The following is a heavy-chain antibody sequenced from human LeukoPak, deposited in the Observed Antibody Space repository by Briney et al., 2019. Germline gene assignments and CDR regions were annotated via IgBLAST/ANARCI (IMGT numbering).Heavy chain of an antibody. V-gene: IGHV3-23*01. CDR2: ISGSGGST. D-gene: IGHD2-15*01. Sequence: TGGSLRLSCAASGFTFSSYAMSWVRQAPGKGLEWVSAISGSGGSTYYADSVKGRFTISRDNSKNTLYLQMNSLRAEDTAVYYCAKDQRPYCSGGSCYLDYWGQGTLVTVSS. CDR1: GFTFSSYA. CDR3: AKDQRPYCSGGSCYLDY. J-gene: IGHJ4*02.